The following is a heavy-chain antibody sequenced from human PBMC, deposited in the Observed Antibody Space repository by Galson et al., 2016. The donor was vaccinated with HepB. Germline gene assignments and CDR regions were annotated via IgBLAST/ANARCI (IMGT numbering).Heavy chain of an antibody. J-gene: IGHJ4*02. CDR3: ARGARILEWLLPVFGY. CDR2: TYYRSKWYN. Sequence: CAISGDSVSSNSAAWNWIRQSPSRGLEWLGRTYYRSKWYNDYAVSVKSRITINPDTSKNQFSLQLNSVTPEDTAVYYCARGARILEWLLPVFGYWGQGTLVTVSS. D-gene: IGHD3-3*01. V-gene: IGHV6-1*01. CDR1: GDSVSSNSAA.